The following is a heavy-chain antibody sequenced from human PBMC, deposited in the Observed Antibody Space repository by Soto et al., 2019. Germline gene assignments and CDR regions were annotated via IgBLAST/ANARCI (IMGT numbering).Heavy chain of an antibody. D-gene: IGHD3-10*01. J-gene: IGHJ4*02. CDR1: GGSFSGYY. CDR3: ARARITMVRGVRFFDY. CDR2: INHSGST. V-gene: IGHV4-34*01. Sequence: SETLSLTCAVYGGSFSGYYWSWIRQPPGKGLEWIGEINHSGSTNYNPSLKSRVTISVDTSKNQFSLKLSSVTAADTAVYYCARARITMVRGVRFFDYWGQGTLVTVSS.